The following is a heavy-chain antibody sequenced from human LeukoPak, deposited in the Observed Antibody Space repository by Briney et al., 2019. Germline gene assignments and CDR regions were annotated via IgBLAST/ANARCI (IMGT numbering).Heavy chain of an antibody. J-gene: IGHJ6*03. V-gene: IGHV4-59*01. CDR3: ARQIYYGSGSYYYYYMDV. CDR2: IYYSGST. CDR1: GGSISSCY. D-gene: IGHD3-10*01. Sequence: SETLSLTCTVSGGSISSCYWSWIRQPPGKGLEWIGYIYYSGSTNYNPSLKSRVTISVDTSKNQFSLKLSSVTAADTAVYYCARQIYYGSGSYYYYYMDVWGKGTTVTISS.